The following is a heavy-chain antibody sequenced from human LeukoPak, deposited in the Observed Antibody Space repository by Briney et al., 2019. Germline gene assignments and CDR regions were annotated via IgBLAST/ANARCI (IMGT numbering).Heavy chain of an antibody. CDR3: ARGGDFWSGSDPYGMDV. CDR2: INPNSGGT. D-gene: IGHD3-3*01. V-gene: IGHV1-2*02. Sequence: ASVKVSCKASEYTSIGYYMHWVRQAPGRGLEWMAWINPNSGGTNYAQKFQGRVALTRDTSISTAYMELSRLRSDDTAVYYCARGGDFWSGSDPYGMDVWGQGTTVTVSS. CDR1: EYTSIGYY. J-gene: IGHJ6*02.